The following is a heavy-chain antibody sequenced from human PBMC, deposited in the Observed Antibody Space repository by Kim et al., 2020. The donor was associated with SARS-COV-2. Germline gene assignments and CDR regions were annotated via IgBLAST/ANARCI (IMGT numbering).Heavy chain of an antibody. Sequence: GGSLRLSCAASGFTFSSYAMSWVRQAPGKGLEWVSAISGSGGSTYYADSVKGRFTISRDNSKNTLYLQMNSLRAEDTAVYYCAKDPWCGEENYYGMDVWGQGTTVTVSS. D-gene: IGHD3-10*01. CDR3: AKDPWCGEENYYGMDV. CDR1: GFTFSSYA. V-gene: IGHV3-23*01. J-gene: IGHJ6*02. CDR2: ISGSGGST.